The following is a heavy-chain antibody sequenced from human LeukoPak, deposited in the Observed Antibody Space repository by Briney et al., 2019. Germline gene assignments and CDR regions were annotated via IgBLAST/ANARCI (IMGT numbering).Heavy chain of an antibody. CDR3: AREAAAAGVEDAFDI. V-gene: IGHV3-21*01. CDR1: GFTFSNAW. D-gene: IGHD6-13*01. CDR2: ISSSSSYI. Sequence: GGSLRLSCAASGFTFSNAWMSWVRQAPGKGLEWVSSISSSSSYIYYAVSVKGRFTISRDNAKNSLYLQMNSLRAEDTAVYYCAREAAAAGVEDAFDIWGQGTMVTVSS. J-gene: IGHJ3*02.